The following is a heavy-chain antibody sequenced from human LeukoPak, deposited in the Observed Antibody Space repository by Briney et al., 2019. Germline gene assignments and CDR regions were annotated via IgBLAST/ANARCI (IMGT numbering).Heavy chain of an antibody. Sequence: GGSLRLSCAASGFTFRIYSMNWVRQAPGKGLEWVSSISSSSSYIYYADSVKGRFTISRDNAKNSLYLQMNSLRAEDTAVYYCARGCSSNNCYGHYMFVWGKGTTVTVSS. J-gene: IGHJ6*03. CDR1: GFTFRIYS. CDR2: ISSSSSYI. CDR3: ARGCSSNNCYGHYMFV. V-gene: IGHV3-21*01. D-gene: IGHD2-2*01.